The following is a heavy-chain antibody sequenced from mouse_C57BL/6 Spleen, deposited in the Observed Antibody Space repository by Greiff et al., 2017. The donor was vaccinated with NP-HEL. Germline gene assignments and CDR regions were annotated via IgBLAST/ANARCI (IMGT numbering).Heavy chain of an antibody. Sequence: VQLQQSGPGLVQPSQSLSITCTVSGFSLTSYGVHWVRQSPGKGLEWLGVIWRGGSTDYNAAFMSRLSITKDNSKSQVFFKMNSLQADDTAIYYCAKNFYYGSSYDAMDYWGQGTSVTVSS. CDR3: AKNFYYGSSYDAMDY. V-gene: IGHV2-5*01. CDR1: GFSLTSYG. D-gene: IGHD1-1*01. CDR2: IWRGGST. J-gene: IGHJ4*01.